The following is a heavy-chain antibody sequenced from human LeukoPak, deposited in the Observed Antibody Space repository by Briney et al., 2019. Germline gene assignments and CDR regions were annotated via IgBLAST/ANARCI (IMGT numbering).Heavy chain of an antibody. Sequence: ASVNVSCKASGGTFSSYAISWVRQAPGQGLEWMGGIIPIFGTANYAQKFQGRVTITADKSTSTAYMELSSLRSEDTAVYYCARAVDSYGPWGVDYWGQGTLVTVSS. V-gene: IGHV1-69*06. CDR2: IIPIFGTA. CDR3: ARAVDSYGPWGVDY. CDR1: GGTFSSYA. D-gene: IGHD5-18*01. J-gene: IGHJ4*02.